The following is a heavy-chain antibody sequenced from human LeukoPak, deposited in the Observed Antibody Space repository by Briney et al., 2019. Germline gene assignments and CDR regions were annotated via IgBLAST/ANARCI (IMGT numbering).Heavy chain of an antibody. CDR2: INPNSGGT. CDR1: GYTFTGYY. D-gene: IGHD3-22*01. J-gene: IGHJ4*02. CDR3: ARDPEYYYDSSGYLV. Sequence: ASVKVSCKASGYTFTGYYMHWVRQAPGQGLEWMGWINPNSGGTNYAQKFQGRVTMTRDTSISTAYMELSRLRSDDTAVYYCARDPEYYYDSSGYLVWGQGTQVTVSS. V-gene: IGHV1-2*02.